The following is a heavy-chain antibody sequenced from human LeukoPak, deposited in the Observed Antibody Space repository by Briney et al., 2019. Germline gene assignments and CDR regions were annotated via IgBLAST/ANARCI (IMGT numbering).Heavy chain of an antibody. V-gene: IGHV4-30-2*01. J-gene: IGHJ4*02. CDR3: ARDETSSYSSGWYGFDY. CDR2: IYHSGST. CDR1: GGSISSGGYY. Sequence: SQTLSLTCTVSGGSISSGGYYWSWIRQPPGKGLEWIGYIYHSGSTYYDPSLKSRVTISVDRSKNQFSLKLSSVTAADTAVYYCARDETSSYSSGWYGFDYWGQGTLVTVSS. D-gene: IGHD6-19*01.